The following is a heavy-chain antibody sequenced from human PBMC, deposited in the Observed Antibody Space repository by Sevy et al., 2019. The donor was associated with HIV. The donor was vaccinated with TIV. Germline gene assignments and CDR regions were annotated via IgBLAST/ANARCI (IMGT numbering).Heavy chain of an antibody. Sequence: ASVKVSCKASGYTFTSYDINWVRQATGQGLEWMGWMNPNSGNTGYAQKFQGRVTMTRNTSISTAYMELSSLRSEDTAVYYCAREPHTTPTASDNWFDPWGQGTLVTVSS. V-gene: IGHV1-8*01. CDR2: MNPNSGNT. CDR1: GYTFTSYD. D-gene: IGHD5-18*01. CDR3: AREPHTTPTASDNWFDP. J-gene: IGHJ5*02.